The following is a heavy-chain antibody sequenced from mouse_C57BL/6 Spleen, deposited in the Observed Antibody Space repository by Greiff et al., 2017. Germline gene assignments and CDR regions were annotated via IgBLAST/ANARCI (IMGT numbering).Heavy chain of an antibody. CDR2: IYPGSGNT. Sequence: QVQLQESGAELVRPGASVKLSCKASGYTFTDYYINWVKQRPGQGLEWIARIYPGSGNTYYNEKFKGKATLTAEKSSSTAYMQLSSLTSEDSAVYFCARSELAYYCDYWGQGTTLTVSS. CDR1: GYTFTDYY. V-gene: IGHV1-76*01. D-gene: IGHD4-1*01. CDR3: ARSELAYYCDY. J-gene: IGHJ2*01.